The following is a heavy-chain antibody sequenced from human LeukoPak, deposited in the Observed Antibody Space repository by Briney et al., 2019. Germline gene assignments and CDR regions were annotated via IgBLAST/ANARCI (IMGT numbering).Heavy chain of an antibody. CDR1: GGSIGTSY. CDR3: ARHYVFVSGGSSFDY. Sequence: SETLSLTCSVSGGSIGTSYWSWIRQPPGKGLEWIGYIYYNGATNYNPSLKTRVTISLDTPKNQFSLKLKSVTASDTAVYYCARHYVFVSGGSSFDYWGLEILVTVSS. V-gene: IGHV4-59*08. J-gene: IGHJ4*02. D-gene: IGHD1-26*01. CDR2: IYYNGAT.